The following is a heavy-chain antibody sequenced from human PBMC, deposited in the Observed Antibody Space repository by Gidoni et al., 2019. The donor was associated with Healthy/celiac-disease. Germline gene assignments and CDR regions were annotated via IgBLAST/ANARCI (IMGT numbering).Heavy chain of an antibody. D-gene: IGHD2-2*01. Sequence: QLQLQESGPGLVKPSETLSLTCTVSGGSISSSSYYWGWIRQPPGKGLEWIGSIYYSGSTYYNPSLKSRVTISVDTSKNQFSLKLSSVTAADTAVYYCARRVGYCSSTSCTRAFDPWGQGTLVTVSS. CDR1: GGSISSSSYY. CDR2: IYYSGST. CDR3: ARRVGYCSSTSCTRAFDP. J-gene: IGHJ5*02. V-gene: IGHV4-39*01.